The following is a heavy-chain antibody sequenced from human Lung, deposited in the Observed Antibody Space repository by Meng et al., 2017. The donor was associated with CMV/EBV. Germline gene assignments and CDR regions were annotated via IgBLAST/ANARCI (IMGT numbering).Heavy chain of an antibody. Sequence: QLQLQGSGPGLVRPSETLSLTCTVSGGSISSSGYYWGWIRQPPGKGLEWIGSIHYRGSTYYNPSLKGRVTISVDTSKNQFSLKVNSVTAADTAVYYCGREALSIAVASTDHWGQGTLVTVSS. CDR1: GGSISSSGYY. CDR3: GREALSIAVASTDH. D-gene: IGHD6-19*01. V-gene: IGHV4-39*07. J-gene: IGHJ4*02. CDR2: IHYRGST.